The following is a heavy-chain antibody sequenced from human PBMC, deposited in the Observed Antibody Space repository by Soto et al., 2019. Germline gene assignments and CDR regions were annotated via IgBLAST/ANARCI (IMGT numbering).Heavy chain of an antibody. J-gene: IGHJ4*02. CDR3: ARYKRGYSYGTDY. Sequence: PSETLSLTCAVYGGSFSGYYWSWIRQPPGKGLEWIGEINRSGSTTYNPSLKSRVTISVDTSKNQFSLKLSSVTAADTAVYYCARYKRGYSYGTDYWGQGTLVTVSS. CDR1: GGSFSGYY. CDR2: INRSGST. D-gene: IGHD5-18*01. V-gene: IGHV4-34*01.